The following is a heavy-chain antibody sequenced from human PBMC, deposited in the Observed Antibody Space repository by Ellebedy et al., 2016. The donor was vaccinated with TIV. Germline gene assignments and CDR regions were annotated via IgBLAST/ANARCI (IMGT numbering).Heavy chain of an antibody. J-gene: IGHJ4*02. D-gene: IGHD3-22*01. V-gene: IGHV4-31*03. Sequence: SETLSLTCTVSGGSFSSGGFYWSFFRQHPGKGLEWIGYIYYSGSTYYNPSLKSRVTISVDTSKNQFSLKLSSVTAADTAVYYCARYYYDSSGVDYWGQGTLVTVSS. CDR2: IYYSGST. CDR3: ARYYYDSSGVDY. CDR1: GGSFSSGGFY.